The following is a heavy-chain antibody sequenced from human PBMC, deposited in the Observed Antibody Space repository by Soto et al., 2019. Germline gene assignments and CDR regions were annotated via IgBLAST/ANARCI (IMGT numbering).Heavy chain of an antibody. CDR2: IYRGRAT. V-gene: IGHV3-53*01. CDR3: ARDRSDSSRADSFDI. CDR1: GFSVSNTY. J-gene: IGHJ3*02. D-gene: IGHD6-25*01. Sequence: GGSLRLSCAVSGFSVSNTYMSWVRQAPGKGLEWISVIYRGRATYYADSVKGRFTISRDDSRNTVYLQMNSLTTEDTAVYFCARDRSDSSRADSFDIWGQGTMVTV.